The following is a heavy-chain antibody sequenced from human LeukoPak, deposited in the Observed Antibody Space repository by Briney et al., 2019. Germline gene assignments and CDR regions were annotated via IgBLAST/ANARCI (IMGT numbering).Heavy chain of an antibody. CDR3: TKGLWAGVSAARD. Sequence: PGGSLRLSCAASGFTFSNAWMSWVRQAPGKGLEWVSGIYTGGDTYYADSVKDRFTISRDNSKNTLYLQMNSLRAEDTAVYYCTKGLWAGVSAARDWGQGTLVTVSS. CDR2: IYTGGDT. D-gene: IGHD3-10*01. V-gene: IGHV3-66*01. CDR1: GFTFSNAW. J-gene: IGHJ4*02.